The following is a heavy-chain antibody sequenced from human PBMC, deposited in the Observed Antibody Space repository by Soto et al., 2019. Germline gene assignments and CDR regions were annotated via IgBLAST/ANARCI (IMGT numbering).Heavy chain of an antibody. V-gene: IGHV3-15*07. Sequence: EVQLVESGGGLVNPGGSLRLSCAASGFTFSHAWMNWVRQAPGKGLEWVGRIKSKTDGETADYAAPVKGRFTISRDDSRNTLYLQMTSLRTEDTAIYYCMSTGDDSCCGQGTLVTVSS. CDR3: MSTGDDSC. CDR1: GFTFSHAW. D-gene: IGHD5-12*01. J-gene: IGHJ4*02. CDR2: IKSKTDGETA.